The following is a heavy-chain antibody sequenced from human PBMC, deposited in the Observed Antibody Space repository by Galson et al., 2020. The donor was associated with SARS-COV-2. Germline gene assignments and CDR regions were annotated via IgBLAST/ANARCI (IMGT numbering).Heavy chain of an antibody. V-gene: IGHV1-18*01. CDR1: GYTFTRYG. CDR3: ARVLGGYCTNGVCHRALDY. CDR2: ISAYNGNT. Sequence: AAVKVSFKASGYTFTRYGISWVRQAPGQGLEWMGWISAYNGNTNYAQKLQGRVTMTTDTSTSTAYMELRSLRSDDTAVYYCARVLGGYCTNGVCHRALDYWGQGTLVTVSS. J-gene: IGHJ4*02. D-gene: IGHD2-8*01.